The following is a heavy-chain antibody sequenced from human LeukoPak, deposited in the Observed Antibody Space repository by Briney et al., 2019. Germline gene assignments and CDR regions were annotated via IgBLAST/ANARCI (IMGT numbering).Heavy chain of an antibody. V-gene: IGHV3-23*01. J-gene: IGHJ4*02. CDR3: AKDNRRDYGLGGLGY. CDR1: GFTFSSYA. D-gene: IGHD1-14*01. Sequence: GGSLRLSCAASGFTFSSYAMSWVRQASGKGLEWVSAISGSGGSTYYADSVKGRFTISRDNSKNTLYLQMNSLRAEDTAVYYCAKDNRRDYGLGGLGYWGQGTLVTVSS. CDR2: ISGSGGST.